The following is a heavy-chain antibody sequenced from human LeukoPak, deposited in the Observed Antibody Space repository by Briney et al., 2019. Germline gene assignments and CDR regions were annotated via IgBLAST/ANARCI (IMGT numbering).Heavy chain of an antibody. J-gene: IGHJ4*02. CDR1: GFTFSSYE. CDR2: ISISGSII. V-gene: IGHV3-48*03. CDR3: ASPTDLSDY. D-gene: IGHD1-14*01. Sequence: GGSLRLSCTASGFTFSSYEMNWVRQAPGKGLEWVSYISISGSIIYYADSVKGRFTISRDNAKNSLYLQMNSLRAKDTAVYYCASPTDLSDYWGQGTLVTVSS.